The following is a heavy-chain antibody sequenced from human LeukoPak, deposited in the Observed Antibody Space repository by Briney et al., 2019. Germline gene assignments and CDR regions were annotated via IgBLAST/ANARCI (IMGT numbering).Heavy chain of an antibody. CDR1: GYTLTELS. V-gene: IGHV1-8*03. Sequence: ASAKVSCKVSGYTLTELSMHWVRQATGQGLEWMGWMNPNSGNTGYAQKFQGRVTITRNTSISTAYMELSSLRSEDTAVYYCARGRTDVDFDYWGQGTLVTVPS. CDR3: ARGRTDVDFDY. J-gene: IGHJ4*02. D-gene: IGHD1-1*01. CDR2: MNPNSGNT.